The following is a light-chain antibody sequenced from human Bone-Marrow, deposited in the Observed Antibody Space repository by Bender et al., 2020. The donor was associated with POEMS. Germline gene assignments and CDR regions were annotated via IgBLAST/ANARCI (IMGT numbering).Light chain of an antibody. Sequence: QSALTQPASVSGSPGQSITISCTGTGSDIGGYNYVSWYQQHPGKAPKLIIYDVNNRPSGVSNRFSGSKSGNTASLTISGLQAEDEADYYCNSYTSSATRVFGGGTKLTVL. V-gene: IGLV2-14*03. CDR3: NSYTSSATRV. J-gene: IGLJ3*02. CDR1: GSDIGGYNY. CDR2: DVN.